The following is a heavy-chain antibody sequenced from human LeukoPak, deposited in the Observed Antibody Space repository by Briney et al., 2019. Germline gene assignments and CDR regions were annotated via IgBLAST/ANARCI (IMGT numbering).Heavy chain of an antibody. CDR2: ISGRSSYI. CDR1: GFTFSDYS. D-gene: IGHD2-21*01. Sequence: GGSLRFSCAASGFTFSDYSMNWVRQAPGKGLEWVSSISGRSSYIYYADSVKGRFAISRDSAKNSLFLQMNSLRADDTAVYYCARGGGGADYWGQGTVVTVSS. J-gene: IGHJ4*02. CDR3: ARGGGGADY. V-gene: IGHV3-21*06.